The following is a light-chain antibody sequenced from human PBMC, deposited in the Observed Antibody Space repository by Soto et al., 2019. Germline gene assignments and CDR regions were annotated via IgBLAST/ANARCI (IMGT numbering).Light chain of an antibody. J-gene: IGLJ1*01. CDR2: DIN. Sequence: QSVLTQPASVSGSLGQSITISCTGTSSDVGNYIFVSWYRQHPGKAPKLMIYDINNRPSGVSNRFSGSKSGNTASLTISGLQAEDEADYYCVSYTTSASYVFGTGTKLTVL. V-gene: IGLV2-14*01. CDR1: SSDVGNYIF. CDR3: VSYTTSASYV.